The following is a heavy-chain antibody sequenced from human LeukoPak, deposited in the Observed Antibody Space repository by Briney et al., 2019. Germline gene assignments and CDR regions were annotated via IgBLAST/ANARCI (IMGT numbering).Heavy chain of an antibody. CDR1: GFTFSSYA. CDR2: ISSNGGST. CDR3: AKPKLAYCGGDCYWANDY. V-gene: IGHV3-64*01. J-gene: IGHJ4*02. D-gene: IGHD2-21*02. Sequence: PGGSLRLSCAASGFTFSSYAMHWVRQAPGKGLEYVSAISSNGGSTYYANSVKGRFTISRDNSKNTLYLQMNSLRAEDTAVYYCAKPKLAYCGGDCYWANDYWGQGTLVTVSS.